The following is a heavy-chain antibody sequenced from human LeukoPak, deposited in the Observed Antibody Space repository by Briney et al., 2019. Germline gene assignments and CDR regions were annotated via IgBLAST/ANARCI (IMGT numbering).Heavy chain of an antibody. CDR1: GFTFSGSA. CDR2: IRSKANSYAT. J-gene: IGHJ5*02. Sequence: PGGSLRLSCAASGFTFSGSAMHWVRQASGKGLEWVGRIRSKANSYATAYAASVKGRFTISRDDSKNALYLQMNSLRAEDTAVYYCSRVGTSSLRDWFDPWGQGTLVTVSS. D-gene: IGHD2-8*01. V-gene: IGHV3-73*01. CDR3: SRVGTSSLRDWFDP.